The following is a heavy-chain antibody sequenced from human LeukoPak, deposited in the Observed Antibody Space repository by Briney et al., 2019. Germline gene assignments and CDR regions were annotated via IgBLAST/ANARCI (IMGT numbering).Heavy chain of an antibody. D-gene: IGHD3-22*01. J-gene: IGHJ6*03. V-gene: IGHV2-70*11. CDR3: ARNRGMYYYDSSGYYYSYYYYMDV. Sequence: SGPALVKPTQTLTLTCTFSGFSLSTSGMCVSWIRQPPGKALEWLARIDWDGDKYYSTSLKTGLTISKDTSKNQVVLTMTNMDPVDTATYYCARNRGMYYYDSSGYYYSYYYYMDVWGKGTTVTVSS. CDR1: GFSLSTSGMC. CDR2: IDWDGDK.